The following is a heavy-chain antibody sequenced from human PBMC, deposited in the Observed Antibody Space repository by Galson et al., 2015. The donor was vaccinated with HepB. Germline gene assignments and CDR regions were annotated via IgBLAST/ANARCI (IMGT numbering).Heavy chain of an antibody. D-gene: IGHD3-10*01. CDR1: GFTFSSYS. CDR2: ISSSSSYI. CDR3: ARDTTPYGSGPYYYYYGMDV. V-gene: IGHV3-21*01. Sequence: SLRLSCAASGFTFSSYSMNWVRQAPGKGLEWVSSISSSSSYIYYADSVKGRFTISRDNAKNSLYLQMNSLRAEDTAVYYCARDTTPYGSGPYYYYYGMDVWGQGTTATVSS. J-gene: IGHJ6*02.